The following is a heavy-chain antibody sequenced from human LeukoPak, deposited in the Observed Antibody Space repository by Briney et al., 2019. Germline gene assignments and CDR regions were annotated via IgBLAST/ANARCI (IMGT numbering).Heavy chain of an antibody. CDR2: ISYDGSNK. D-gene: IGHD5/OR15-5a*01. J-gene: IGHJ4*02. V-gene: IGHV3-30*14. CDR1: AFTFSKYA. Sequence: PGGSLRLSCAASAFTFSKYAMHWVRQAPGKGLEWVALISYDGSNKYYTDSVKGRFTISRHNSKNTLYLQMNSLRTEDTAVYYCASGSRFDYWGQGTLVTVSS. CDR3: ASGSRFDY.